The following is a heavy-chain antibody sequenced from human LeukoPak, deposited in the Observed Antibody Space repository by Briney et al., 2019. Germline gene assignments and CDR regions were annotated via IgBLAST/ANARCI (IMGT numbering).Heavy chain of an antibody. CDR1: GGTFSSYA. J-gene: IGHJ4*02. D-gene: IGHD6-13*01. CDR3: ARESGSEQHHTYKLDY. Sequence: ASVKVSCKASGGTFSSYAISWVRQAPGQGLEWMGRIIPILGIANYAQKFQGRVTITADKSTSTAYMELSSLRSEDTAVYYCARESGSEQHHTYKLDYWGQGTLVTVSS. V-gene: IGHV1-69*04. CDR2: IIPILGIA.